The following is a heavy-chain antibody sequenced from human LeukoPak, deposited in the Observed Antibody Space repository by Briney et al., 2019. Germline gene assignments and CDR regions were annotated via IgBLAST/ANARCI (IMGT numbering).Heavy chain of an antibody. CDR3: ARDRSGTFDY. V-gene: IGHV3-33*01. J-gene: IGHJ4*02. CDR1: GFTFSSYD. CDR2: IWYDGSNK. D-gene: IGHD2-15*01. Sequence: GGSLRLSCAASGFTFSSYDMHWVRQASGKGLEWVALIWYDGSNKYYADSVKGRFTISRDNSRSTLYLQMNSLRAEDTAVYYCARDRSGTFDYWGQGTLVTVSS.